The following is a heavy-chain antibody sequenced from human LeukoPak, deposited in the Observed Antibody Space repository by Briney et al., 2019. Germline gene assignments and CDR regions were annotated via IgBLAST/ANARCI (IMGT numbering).Heavy chain of an antibody. CDR3: ARGPDSSSLYYYYYYMDV. J-gene: IGHJ6*03. V-gene: IGHV4-59*01. CDR2: IYYSGST. D-gene: IGHD6-6*01. CDR1: GGSISSYY. Sequence: SETLSLTCTVSGGSISSYYWSWIRQPPGKRLEWIGYIYYSGSTNYNPSLKSRVTISVDTSKNQFSLKLSSVTAADTAVYYCARGPDSSSLYYYYYYMDVWGKGTTVTVSS.